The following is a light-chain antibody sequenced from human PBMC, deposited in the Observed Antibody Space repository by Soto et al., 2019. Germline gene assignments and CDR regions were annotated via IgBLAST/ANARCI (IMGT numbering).Light chain of an antibody. Sequence: SYELTQPPSVSVSPGQTASITCSGDKLGEKFACWYQQKPGQSPVRVIYQDSKRPSGIPERFSGSKSGNIATLTISGTQAVDEADYYCQAWDSSTVVFGGGTKLTVL. CDR3: QAWDSSTVV. CDR1: KLGEKF. V-gene: IGLV3-1*01. J-gene: IGLJ2*01. CDR2: QDS.